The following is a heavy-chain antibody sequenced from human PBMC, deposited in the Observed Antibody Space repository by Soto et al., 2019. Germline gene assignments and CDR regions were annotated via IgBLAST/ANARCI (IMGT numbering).Heavy chain of an antibody. J-gene: IGHJ3*02. CDR1: GGSFSGYY. V-gene: IGHV4-34*01. D-gene: IGHD4-17*01. Sequence: PSETLSLTCAVYGGSFSGYYRSWIRQPPGKGLEWIGETNHSGSTNYNPSLKSRVTISVDTSKNQFSLKLSSVTAADTAVYYCATATDYDAFDIWGQGTMVTVSS. CDR2: TNHSGST. CDR3: ATATDYDAFDI.